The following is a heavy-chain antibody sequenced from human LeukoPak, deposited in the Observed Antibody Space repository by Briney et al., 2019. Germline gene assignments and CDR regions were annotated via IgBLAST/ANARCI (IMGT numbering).Heavy chain of an antibody. J-gene: IGHJ4*02. Sequence: GGSLRLSCAASGFTFSNYAMSSVRQAPGKGLEWVSSITGNALNTYQADFIKGRFTISRDDSKNTLYLHLSSLRVEDTAVYYCAKLQDFYDNSGYSYFDNWGQGTLVTVSS. D-gene: IGHD3-22*01. CDR3: AKLQDFYDNSGYSYFDN. V-gene: IGHV3-23*01. CDR1: GFTFSNYA. CDR2: ITGNALNT.